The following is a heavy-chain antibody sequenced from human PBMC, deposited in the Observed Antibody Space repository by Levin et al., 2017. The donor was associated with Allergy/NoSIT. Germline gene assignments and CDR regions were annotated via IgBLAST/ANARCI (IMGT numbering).Heavy chain of an antibody. D-gene: IGHD5-18*01. CDR1: GFTFSSYG. V-gene: IGHV3-33*01. CDR3: ASQVDTSMGIDY. J-gene: IGHJ4*02. CDR2: IWYDGSNK. Sequence: GGSLRLSCAASGFTFSSYGMHWVRQAPGKGLEWVAVIWYDGSNKYYADSVKGRFTISRDNSKNTLYLQMNSLRAEDTAVYCCASQVDTSMGIDYWGQGTLVTVSS.